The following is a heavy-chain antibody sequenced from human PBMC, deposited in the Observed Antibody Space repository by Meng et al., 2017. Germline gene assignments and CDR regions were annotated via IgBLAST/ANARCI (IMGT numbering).Heavy chain of an antibody. J-gene: IGHJ4*02. V-gene: IGHV3-21*01. D-gene: IGHD6-19*01. CDR1: GFTFSSYS. CDR2: ISSSSSYI. Sequence: GESLKISCAASGFTFSSYSMNWVRQAPGKGLEWVSSISSSSSYIYYADSGKGRFTISRDNAKNSLYLQMNSLRAEDTAVYYCARLAVAGIADYWGQGTLVTVSS. CDR3: ARLAVAGIADY.